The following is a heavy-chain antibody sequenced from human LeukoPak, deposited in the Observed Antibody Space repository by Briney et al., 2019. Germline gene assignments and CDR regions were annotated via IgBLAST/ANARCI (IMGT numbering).Heavy chain of an antibody. CDR3: ARDSSGWYRYYFDY. V-gene: IGHV1-69*05. J-gene: IGHJ4*02. CDR1: GGTFSSYA. Sequence: SVKVSCKASGGTFSSYAISWVRQAPGQGLEWMGRIIPIFGTANYAQKFQGRVTITTDESTSTVYMELSSLRSEDTAVYYCARDSSGWYRYYFDYWGQGTLVTVSS. CDR2: IIPIFGTA. D-gene: IGHD6-19*01.